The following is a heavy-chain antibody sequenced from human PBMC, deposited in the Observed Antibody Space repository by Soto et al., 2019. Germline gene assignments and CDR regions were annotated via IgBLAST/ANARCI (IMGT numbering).Heavy chain of an antibody. V-gene: IGHV4-59*08. CDR2: IYYSGNT. J-gene: IGHJ3*02. D-gene: IGHD3-9*01. CDR1: GGSISTYY. Sequence: QVQLQESGPGLVKPSETLSLTCTVSGGSISTYYWSWIRQPPGKGLEWIGYIYYSGNTNYNPSLKSRVTQAVYPSTHPFSLKLSSVTSADTAVYYCARLTLRTDILTGYSCDAFDIWGQGTMVTVSS. CDR3: ARLTLRTDILTGYSCDAFDI.